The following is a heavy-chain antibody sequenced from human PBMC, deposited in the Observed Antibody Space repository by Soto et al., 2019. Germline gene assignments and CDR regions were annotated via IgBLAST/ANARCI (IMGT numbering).Heavy chain of an antibody. V-gene: IGHV1-3*01. CDR3: ARAVAVPADFDY. D-gene: IGHD6-19*01. J-gene: IGHJ4*02. Sequence: GASVKVSCKASGYTFTSYAIHWVRQAPGQRLEWMGWINAGNGNTLYSQKFQGRVTITRDTSASTAYMELSSLRSEDTAVYYCARAVAVPADFDYWGQGTLVTVSS. CDR2: INAGNGNT. CDR1: GYTFTSYA.